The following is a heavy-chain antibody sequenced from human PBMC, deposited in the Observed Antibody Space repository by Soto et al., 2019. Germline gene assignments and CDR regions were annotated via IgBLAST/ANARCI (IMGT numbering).Heavy chain of an antibody. CDR1: GFTFSNAW. CDR2: IKSKTDGGTT. D-gene: IGHD2-2*01. J-gene: IGHJ5*02. Sequence: PGGSLRLSCAASGFTFSNAWMSWVRQAPGKGLEWVGRIKSKTDGGTTDYAAPVKGRFTISRDDSKNTLYLQMNSLKTEDTAVYYCTTDLAVVVPAALGGHNWFDPWGQGTLVTVSS. CDR3: TTDLAVVVPAALGGHNWFDP. V-gene: IGHV3-15*01.